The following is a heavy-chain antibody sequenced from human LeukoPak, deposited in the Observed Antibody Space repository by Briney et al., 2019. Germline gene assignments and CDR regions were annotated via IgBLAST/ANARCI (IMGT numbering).Heavy chain of an antibody. CDR2: ISYDGSNK. J-gene: IGHJ4*02. V-gene: IGHV3-30*18. Sequence: GGSLRLSCAASGFTFSSYSMNWVRQAPGKGLEWVAVISYDGSNKYYADSVKGRFTISRDNSKNTLYLQMNSLRAEDTAVYYCAKVSRRLRYFDWSPPLDYWGQGTLVTVSS. CDR3: AKVSRRLRYFDWSPPLDY. D-gene: IGHD3-9*01. CDR1: GFTFSSYS.